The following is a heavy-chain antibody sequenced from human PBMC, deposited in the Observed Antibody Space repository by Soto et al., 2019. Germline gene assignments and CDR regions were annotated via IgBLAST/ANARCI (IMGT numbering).Heavy chain of an antibody. V-gene: IGHV4-38-2*02. CDR1: GRSREGVYC. D-gene: IGHD3-22*01. J-gene: IGHJ4*02. CDR2: ISHRGST. CDR3: VRYEYDSSGHDDEH. Sequence: SPTMSLRCSVAGRSREGVYCRGWIRQAPERGLEWIGGISHRGSTSYTPSLKSRAIISLDTSNNQFTLRLTSVTVAHTATYYCVRYEYDSSGHDDEHWGQGTLVTV.